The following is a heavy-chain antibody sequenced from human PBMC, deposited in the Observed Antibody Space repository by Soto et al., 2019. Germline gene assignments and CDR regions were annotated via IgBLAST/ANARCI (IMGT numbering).Heavy chain of an antibody. J-gene: IGHJ4*02. Sequence: SETLSLTCTVSGGSISSSSYYWGWIRQPPGKGLEWIGEFYNGGSTYYNPSLKSRVIISVDKSKNQFSLNLSSVTAADTAVYYCVRIRFGANWGQGTVVTVSS. D-gene: IGHD3-10*01. CDR1: GGSISSSSYY. V-gene: IGHV4-39*07. CDR2: FYNGGST. CDR3: VRIRFGAN.